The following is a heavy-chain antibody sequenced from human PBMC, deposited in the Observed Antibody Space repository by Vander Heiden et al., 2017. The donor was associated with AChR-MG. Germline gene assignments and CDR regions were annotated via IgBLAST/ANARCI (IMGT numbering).Heavy chain of an antibody. CDR2: IIPIFGTA. J-gene: IGHJ4*02. D-gene: IGHD1-26*01. CDR3: ARERGGIVGATSPYYFDY. Sequence: VQPVPSGAEVTKPGSSVKVSCTASGCSFRSYAISWVRQAPGQGLEWMGGIIPIFGTANYAQKFQGRVTITADKSTSTAYMELSSLRSEDTAVYYCARERGGIVGATSPYYFDYWGQGTLVTVSS. CDR1: GCSFRSYA. V-gene: IGHV1-69*06.